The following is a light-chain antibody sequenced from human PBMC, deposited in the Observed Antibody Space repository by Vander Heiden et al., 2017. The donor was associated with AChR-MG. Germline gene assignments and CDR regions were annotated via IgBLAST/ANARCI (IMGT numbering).Light chain of an antibody. CDR1: QSLVHSDGNTY. J-gene: IGKJ5*01. V-gene: IGKV2-30*02. CDR2: KVS. CDR3: MQGTNWPRVT. Sequence: DVVMTQSPLSLPVTLGQPASISCRSSQSLVHSDGNTYLNWFQQRPGQSPRRLIYKVSNRDSGVPDRVSGSGSGTDFTLKISRVEAEDVGVYYCMQGTNWPRVTLGKGTRLKIK.